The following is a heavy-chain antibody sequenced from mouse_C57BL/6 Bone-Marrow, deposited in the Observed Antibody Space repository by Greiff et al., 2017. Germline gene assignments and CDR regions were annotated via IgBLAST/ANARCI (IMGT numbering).Heavy chain of an antibody. D-gene: IGHD2-4*01. CDR3: ASHYDYDPFDY. CDR2: ISSGSSTI. J-gene: IGHJ2*01. CDR1: GFTFSDYG. Sequence: EVHLVESGGGLVKPGGSLKLSCAASGFTFSDYGMHWVRQAPEKGLEWVAYISSGSSTIYYADTVKGRFTISRDNAKNTLFLQMTSLRSEDTAMYYCASHYDYDPFDYWGQGTTLTVSS. V-gene: IGHV5-17*01.